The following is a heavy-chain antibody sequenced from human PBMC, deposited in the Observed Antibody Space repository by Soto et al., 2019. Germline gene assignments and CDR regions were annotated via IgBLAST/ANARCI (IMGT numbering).Heavy chain of an antibody. D-gene: IGHD1-26*01. CDR2: ISSNGGTT. CDR3: GGYSGDGIWS. V-gene: IGHV3-64*01. Sequence: VQLVESGGGLVQPGGSLRLSCAASGFTFSSYSMHWVRQAPGNGLEYVSAISSNGGTTSYANSVKGRFTISRDNSKNMLYLQMGSLRAEDMAVYYCGGYSGDGIWSWGQGTLVTVSS. CDR1: GFTFSSYS. J-gene: IGHJ5*02.